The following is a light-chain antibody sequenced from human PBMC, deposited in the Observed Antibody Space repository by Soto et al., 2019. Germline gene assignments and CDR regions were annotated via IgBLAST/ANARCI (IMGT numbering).Light chain of an antibody. CDR1: RSDIGYYDF. CDR3: CSYVGSYTWV. Sequence: QSALTQPRSVSGSPGQSVTISCTGTRSDIGYYDFVSWYHHRPGKVPKLMIFDVTGRPSGVPDRFSGSKSSNTASLTISGLQAEDEGVYYCCSYVGSYTWVFGGGTKVTVL. V-gene: IGLV2-11*01. CDR2: DVT. J-gene: IGLJ3*02.